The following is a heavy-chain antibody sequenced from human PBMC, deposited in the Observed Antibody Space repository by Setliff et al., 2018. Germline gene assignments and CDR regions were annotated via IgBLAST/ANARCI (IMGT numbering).Heavy chain of an antibody. Sequence: GESLKISCKGSGYTFSNYWVGWVRQMPGKGLEWGGVIYAGDSDTRYSPSFQGQVTFSADKSISTAYLQWSTLKASDTAMYYCARLGSSSWYNDVFDFWGPGTMVTVSS. J-gene: IGHJ3*01. CDR1: GYTFSNYW. CDR3: ARLGSSSWYNDVFDF. CDR2: IYAGDSDT. D-gene: IGHD6-13*01. V-gene: IGHV5-51*01.